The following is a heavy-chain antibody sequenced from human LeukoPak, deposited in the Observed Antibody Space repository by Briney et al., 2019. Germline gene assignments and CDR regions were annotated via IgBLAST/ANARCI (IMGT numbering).Heavy chain of an antibody. D-gene: IGHD1-26*01. V-gene: IGHV4-61*01. CDR3: ARAAYSGSYHSDY. CDR2: IYYSGST. CDR1: GGSVNSGSYY. J-gene: IGHJ4*02. Sequence: SEALSLTCTVSGGSVNSGSYYWNWIRQPPGKGLEWIGYIYYSGSTNYNPSLKSRVTISVDTSKNQFSLKLSSVTAADTAVYYCARAAYSGSYHSDYWGQGTLVTVSS.